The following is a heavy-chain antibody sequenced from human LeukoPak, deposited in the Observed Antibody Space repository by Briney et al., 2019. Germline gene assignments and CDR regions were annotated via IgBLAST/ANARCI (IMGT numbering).Heavy chain of an antibody. CDR1: GLTFSSYG. J-gene: IGHJ4*02. CDR3: ARDLDSHFDY. Sequence: GGSLRLSCAASGLTFSSYGMHWVRQAPGKGLEWVAVIGYDGSEKYYVDSVRGRFTVFRDNSKNTLYLQMNSLRAEDTAVYYCARDLDSHFDYWGQGTVVTVSS. V-gene: IGHV3-33*01. CDR2: IGYDGSEK. D-gene: IGHD3-9*01.